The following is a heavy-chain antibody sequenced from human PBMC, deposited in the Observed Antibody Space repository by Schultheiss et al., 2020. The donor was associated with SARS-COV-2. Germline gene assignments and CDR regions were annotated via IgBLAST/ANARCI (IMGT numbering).Heavy chain of an antibody. Sequence: ASVKVSCKASGYTFTSYYMHWVRQAPGQGLEWMGWINPNSGGTNYAQKFQGRVTMTTDTSTSTAYMELRSLRSDDTAVYYCARAAGLLWFGDPGESHYYGMDVWGQGTTVTVSS. CDR1: GYTFTSYY. V-gene: IGHV1-2*02. CDR3: ARAAGLLWFGDPGESHYYGMDV. CDR2: INPNSGGT. J-gene: IGHJ6*02. D-gene: IGHD3-10*01.